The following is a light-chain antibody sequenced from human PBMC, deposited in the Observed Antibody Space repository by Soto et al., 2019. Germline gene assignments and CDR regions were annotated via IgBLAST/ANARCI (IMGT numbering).Light chain of an antibody. V-gene: IGKV1-8*01. J-gene: IGKJ4*01. CDR2: AAS. CDR1: QGISSY. CDR3: QQYYSYPLT. Sequence: IRVTQSPSSLSASTGDRVTITCRASQGISSYLAWYQQKPGKAPKLLIYAASTLQSGVPSRFSGSGSGTDFTLTISCLQSEDFATYYCQQYYSYPLTFGGGTKVDI.